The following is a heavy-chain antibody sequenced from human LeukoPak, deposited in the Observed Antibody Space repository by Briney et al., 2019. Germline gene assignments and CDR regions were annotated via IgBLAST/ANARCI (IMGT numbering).Heavy chain of an antibody. CDR1: GYTFTGYY. CDR2: INPNSGGT. CDR3: ARSITTMDAFDI. Sequence: ASAKVSCKASGYTFTGYYMHWVRQAPGQGLEWMGWINPNSGGTNYAQKFQGRVTMTRDTSISTAYMELSRLRSDDTAVYYCARSITTMDAFDIWGQGTMVTVSS. V-gene: IGHV1-2*02. J-gene: IGHJ3*02. D-gene: IGHD1-14*01.